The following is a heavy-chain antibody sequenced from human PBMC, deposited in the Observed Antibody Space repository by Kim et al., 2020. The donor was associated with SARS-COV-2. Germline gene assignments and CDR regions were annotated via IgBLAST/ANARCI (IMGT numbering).Heavy chain of an antibody. J-gene: IGHJ3*02. Sequence: GGSLRLSCSASGFTFSSYAMHWVRQAPGKGLEYVSVISSDGGSTYYADSVKGRFTISRDNSKNTLYLQMSSLRAEDTAVYYCSLCSGGSCYGWGAFDIWGQGTMVTVSS. D-gene: IGHD2-15*01. V-gene: IGHV3-64D*09. CDR3: SLCSGGSCYGWGAFDI. CDR1: GFTFSSYA. CDR2: ISSDGGST.